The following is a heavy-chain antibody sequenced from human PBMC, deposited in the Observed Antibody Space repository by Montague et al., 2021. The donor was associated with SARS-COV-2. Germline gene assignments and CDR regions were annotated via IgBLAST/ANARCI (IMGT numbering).Heavy chain of an antibody. CDR2: IYSNDEK. V-gene: IGHV2-5*01. Sequence: PALVKPTQTLTLTCTFSGFSLSTPNVGVGWIRQPPGKALELVAVIYSNDEKRYSPSLRNRLTITKDTAKNQVVLSLTYVDPVDTATYYCAHLIRYYDIFTGIPFDYWGQGSQVTVSS. CDR1: GFSLSTPNVG. CDR3: AHLIRYYDIFTGIPFDY. J-gene: IGHJ4*02. D-gene: IGHD3-9*01.